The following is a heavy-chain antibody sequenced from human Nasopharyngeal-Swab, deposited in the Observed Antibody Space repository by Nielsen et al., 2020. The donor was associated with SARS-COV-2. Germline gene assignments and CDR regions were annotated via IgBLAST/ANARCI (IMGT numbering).Heavy chain of an antibody. V-gene: IGHV3-74*01. CDR1: GFTFSSYW. CDR2: IKSDGSST. J-gene: IGHJ4*02. Sequence: GESLKISCAASGFTFSSYWMHWVRQAPGKGLVWVARIKSDGSSTSYADSVKGRFTISRDNAKNTQYLQMNSLRAEDTAVYYCARAYYFDSWGQGTLVTVSS. CDR3: ARAYYFDS.